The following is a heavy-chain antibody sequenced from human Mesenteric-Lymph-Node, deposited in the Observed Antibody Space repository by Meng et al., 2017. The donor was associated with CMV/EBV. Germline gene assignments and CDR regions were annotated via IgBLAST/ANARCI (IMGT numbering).Heavy chain of an antibody. V-gene: IGHV3-53*01. J-gene: IGHJ4*02. CDR2: IFTGGTT. D-gene: IGHD1-14*01. CDR3: AKPGAEFDHYFDY. Sequence: GGSLRLSCAASGFSVSTNYISWVRQAPGRGLECVSVIFTGGTTYYADSVKGRFTISRDSSKNTVYLQMNSLRVEDTAVYYCAKPGAEFDHYFDYWGQGILVTVSS. CDR1: GFSVSTNY.